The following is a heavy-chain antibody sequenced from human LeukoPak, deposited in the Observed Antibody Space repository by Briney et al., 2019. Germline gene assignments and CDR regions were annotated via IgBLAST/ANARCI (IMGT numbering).Heavy chain of an antibody. CDR1: RFTFGDYS. Sequence: GGSLRLSCTASRFTFGDYSMNWVRQAPGKGLEWVSAISGSGGSTYYADSVKGRFTISRDNSKNTLYLQMHSLRAEDTAVYYCAKESLRVVPSATFDYWGQGTLVTVSS. CDR2: ISGSGGST. D-gene: IGHD2-2*01. J-gene: IGHJ4*02. CDR3: AKESLRVVPSATFDY. V-gene: IGHV3-23*01.